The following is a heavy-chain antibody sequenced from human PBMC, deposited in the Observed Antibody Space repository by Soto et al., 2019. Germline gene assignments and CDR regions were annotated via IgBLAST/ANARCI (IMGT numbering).Heavy chain of an antibody. CDR2: ISAYNGNT. J-gene: IGHJ4*02. CDR1: GYTFTSYG. V-gene: IGHV1-18*01. Sequence: QVQLVQSGAEVKKPGASVKVSCKASGYTFTSYGIIWVRQAPGQGLEWMGWISAYNGNTNYAQKLQGRVTMTTDTSTSTAYMELRSLRSDDTAVYYCARVHYDFWSGYRAFDYWGQGTLVTVSS. CDR3: ARVHYDFWSGYRAFDY. D-gene: IGHD3-3*01.